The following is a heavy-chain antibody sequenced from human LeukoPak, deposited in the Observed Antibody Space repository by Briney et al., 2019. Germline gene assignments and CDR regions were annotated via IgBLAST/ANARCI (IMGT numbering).Heavy chain of an antibody. Sequence: GESLKISCEASGFTFIGYGMHWGRQAPGKGLEWVAGISYDGSNQYYTDSVKGRFTISRDNSKNTMYLQMNSLRPEDTAVYYCAKPRGGDSWAFDFWGQGTMVTVSS. CDR1: GFTFIGYG. J-gene: IGHJ3*01. D-gene: IGHD3-16*01. V-gene: IGHV3-30*18. CDR3: AKPRGGDSWAFDF. CDR2: ISYDGSNQ.